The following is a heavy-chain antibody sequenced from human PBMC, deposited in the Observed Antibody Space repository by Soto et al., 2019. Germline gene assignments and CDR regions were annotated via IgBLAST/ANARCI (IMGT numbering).Heavy chain of an antibody. V-gene: IGHV3-53*01. J-gene: IGHJ4*02. CDR1: GFTVSSNY. Sequence: GGSLRLSCAASGFTVSSNYMSWVRQAPGKGLEWVSVIYSGGCTYYADSVKGRFTISRDNSKNTLYLQMNSLRAEDTAVYYRASVVGYSSGWSPLWGQGTLVTVSS. CDR2: IYSGGCT. D-gene: IGHD6-19*01. CDR3: ASVVGYSSGWSPL.